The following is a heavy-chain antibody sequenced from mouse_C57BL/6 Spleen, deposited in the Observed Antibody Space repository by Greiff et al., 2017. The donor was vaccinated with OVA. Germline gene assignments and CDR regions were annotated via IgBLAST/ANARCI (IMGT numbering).Heavy chain of an antibody. V-gene: IGHV1-15*01. CDR3: TRFNWYFDY. J-gene: IGHJ2*01. CDR1: GYTFTDYE. Sequence: LVESGAELVRPGASVTLSCKASGYTFTDYEMHWVKQTPVHGLEWIGAIDPETGGTAYNQKFKGKAILTADKSSSTAYMELRSLTSEDSAVYYCTRFNWYFDYWGQGTTLTVSS. D-gene: IGHD4-1*01. CDR2: IDPETGGT.